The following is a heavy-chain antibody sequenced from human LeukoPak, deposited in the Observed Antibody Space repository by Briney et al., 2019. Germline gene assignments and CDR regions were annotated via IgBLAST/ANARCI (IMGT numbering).Heavy chain of an antibody. V-gene: IGHV4-34*01. CDR2: INHSGST. D-gene: IGHD3-3*01. J-gene: IGHJ4*02. CDR3: VRVLGYDSFYYFDY. CDR1: GGSFSGYY. Sequence: PSETLSLTCAVSGGSFSGYYWSWIRQPPGKGLEWVGEINHSGSTNYNSSPMSRVTISVDASTNKFSLLLMSVTAAAAAVVYCVRVLGYDSFYYFDYCGQGTLVTVSS.